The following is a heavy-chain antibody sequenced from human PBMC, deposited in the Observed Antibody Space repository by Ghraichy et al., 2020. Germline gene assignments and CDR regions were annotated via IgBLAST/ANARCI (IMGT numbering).Heavy chain of an antibody. CDR2: IYTSGST. V-gene: IGHV4-4*09. CDR1: GGSISSYY. Sequence: SETLSLTCTVSGGSISSYYWSWIRQPPGKGLEWIGYIYTSGSTNYNPSLKSRVTISVDTSKNQFSLKLSSVTAADTAVYYCARHRTDIVATIVRHPARSFDYWGQGTLVTVSS. J-gene: IGHJ4*02. D-gene: IGHD5-12*01. CDR3: ARHRTDIVATIVRHPARSFDY.